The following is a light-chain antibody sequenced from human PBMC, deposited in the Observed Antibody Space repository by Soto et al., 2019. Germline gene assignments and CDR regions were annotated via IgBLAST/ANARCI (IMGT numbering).Light chain of an antibody. CDR3: SSYTSSSTAV. Sequence: QSALTQPASVSGSPGQSSTISWTGTSSDVGGYNFVSWYQQHPGKAPNLVIYEVPNRASGVSNRFSGSRSGNTASLTISGLQAEDEAYYYCSSYTSSSTAVFGGGTQLTVL. CDR1: SSDVGGYNF. J-gene: IGLJ7*01. V-gene: IGLV2-14*01. CDR2: EVP.